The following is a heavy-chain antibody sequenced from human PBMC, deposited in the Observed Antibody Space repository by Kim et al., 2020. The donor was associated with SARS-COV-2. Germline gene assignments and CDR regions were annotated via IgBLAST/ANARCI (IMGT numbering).Heavy chain of an antibody. CDR1: GGSFSGYY. CDR3: ARGSGYSSGWYSEYFQH. D-gene: IGHD6-19*01. V-gene: IGHV4-34*01. Sequence: SETLSLTCAVYGGSFSGYYWSWIRQPPGKGLEWIGEINHSGSTNYNPSLKSRVTISVDTSKNQFSLKLSSVTAADTAVYYCARGSGYSSGWYSEYFQHWGQGTLVTVSS. CDR2: INHSGST. J-gene: IGHJ1*01.